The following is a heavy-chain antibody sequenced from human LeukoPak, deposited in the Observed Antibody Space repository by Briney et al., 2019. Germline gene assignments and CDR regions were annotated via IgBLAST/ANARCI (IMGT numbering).Heavy chain of an antibody. CDR3: ARGRAGSGYYYGTDV. V-gene: IGHV1-8*01. CDR1: GYTLISYD. Sequence: ASVKVSCKASGYTLISYDINWVRQATGQGLEWMGWMNPNSGNTDYAEKFQGRVTMTSDTSISTAYMEVSSLRSEDTAVYYCARGRAGSGYYYGTDVWGQGTTVTVSS. D-gene: IGHD2-8*02. CDR2: MNPNSGNT. J-gene: IGHJ6*02.